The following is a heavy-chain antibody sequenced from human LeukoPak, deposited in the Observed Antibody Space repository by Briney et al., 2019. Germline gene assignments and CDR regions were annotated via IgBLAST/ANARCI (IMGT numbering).Heavy chain of an antibody. J-gene: IGHJ5*02. V-gene: IGHV1-46*01. D-gene: IGHD3-16*02. CDR2: INPSGSST. CDR3: ARDNSVGDIAWWFDP. Sequence: ASVKVSCKASGFTFTSHYMHWVREAPGQGLEWMGLINPSGSSTLYAQKFQGRVTMTRDMSTTTDYMELSSLRSEDTAVYYCARDNSVGDIAWWFDPWGQGTLVTVSS. CDR1: GFTFTSHY.